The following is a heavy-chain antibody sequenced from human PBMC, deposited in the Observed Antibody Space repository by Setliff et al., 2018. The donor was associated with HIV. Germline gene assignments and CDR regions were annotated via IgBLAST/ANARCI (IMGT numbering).Heavy chain of an antibody. Sequence: ASVKVSCKASGGTFSSHAINWVRQAPGQGLEWMGGIIPIVDKTNYAQKFQGRVAITADKSTITAYMELSSLRSEDTAVYYCAREPDYGIRDAFDFWGQGTMVTVSS. J-gene: IGHJ3*01. CDR1: GGTFSSHA. D-gene: IGHD4-17*01. V-gene: IGHV1-69*10. CDR3: AREPDYGIRDAFDF. CDR2: IIPIVDKT.